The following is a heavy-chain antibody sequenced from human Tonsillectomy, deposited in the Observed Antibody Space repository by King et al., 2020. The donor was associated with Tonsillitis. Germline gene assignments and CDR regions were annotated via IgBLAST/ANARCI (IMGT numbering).Heavy chain of an antibody. V-gene: IGHV1-18*01. J-gene: IGHJ3*02. D-gene: IGHD6-19*01. CDR3: ARDGQWLVSGDAVDI. CDR1: GYIFTSYG. Sequence: VQLVESGAEVKKPGDSGKVSCKPSGYIFTSYGISWVRQAPGQGLEWMGWISAYNGNTKYAQKLQGRVTMTTDTSTSTVYMEVRSLRSDDTAVYYCARDGQWLVSGDAVDIWGQGTMVTVSS. CDR2: ISAYNGNT.